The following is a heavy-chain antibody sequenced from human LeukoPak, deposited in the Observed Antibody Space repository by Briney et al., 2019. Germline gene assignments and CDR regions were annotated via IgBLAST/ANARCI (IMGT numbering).Heavy chain of an antibody. CDR1: GFTFSSYA. CDR3: VGATRYFDY. D-gene: IGHD5-12*01. Sequence: PGGSLRLSCAASGFTFSSYAMHWVRQAPGKGLEWVAVISYDGSNKYYADSVKGRFTISRDNSKNTLYLQMNSLRAEDTAVYYCVGATRYFDYWGQGTLVTVSS. J-gene: IGHJ4*02. V-gene: IGHV3-30*04. CDR2: ISYDGSNK.